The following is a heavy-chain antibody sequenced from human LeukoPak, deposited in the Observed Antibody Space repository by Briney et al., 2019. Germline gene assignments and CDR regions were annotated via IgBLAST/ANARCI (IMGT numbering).Heavy chain of an antibody. V-gene: IGHV3-30*18. J-gene: IGHJ4*02. CDR2: ISYDGSNK. CDR1: GFTFSSYG. Sequence: GGSLRLSCAASGFTFSSYGMHWVRQAPGKGLEWVAVISYDGSNKYYADSVKGRFTISRDNSKNTLYLQVNSLRAEDTAVYYCAKEPDDTAMVDYWGQGTLVTVSS. D-gene: IGHD5-18*01. CDR3: AKEPDDTAMVDY.